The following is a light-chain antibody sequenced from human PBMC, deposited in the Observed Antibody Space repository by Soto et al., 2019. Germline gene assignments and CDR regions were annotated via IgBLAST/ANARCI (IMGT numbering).Light chain of an antibody. Sequence: QSVLTQPASVSGSPGQSITISCTGTSSDVGGYNYVSWYQQHPGKAPKLMIYEVSNRPSGVSNRFSGSKSGNTASLTISGLQAEDEADYYCSSYTSSLYVFGTGTKVTLL. J-gene: IGLJ1*01. CDR3: SSYTSSLYV. V-gene: IGLV2-14*01. CDR1: SSDVGGYNY. CDR2: EVS.